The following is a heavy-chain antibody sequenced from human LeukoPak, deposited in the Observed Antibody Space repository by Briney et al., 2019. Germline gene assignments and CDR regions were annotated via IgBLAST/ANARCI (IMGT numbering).Heavy chain of an antibody. CDR2: INHSGST. Sequence: SETLSLTCTVSGGSISSSSYYWGWIRQPPGKGLEWIGEINHSGSTNYNPSLKSRVTISVDTSKNQFSLKLSSVTAADTAVYYCAGTPRLLVRSYFDYWGQGTLVTVSS. J-gene: IGHJ4*02. CDR1: GGSISSSSYY. D-gene: IGHD3-3*01. V-gene: IGHV4-39*07. CDR3: AGTPRLLVRSYFDY.